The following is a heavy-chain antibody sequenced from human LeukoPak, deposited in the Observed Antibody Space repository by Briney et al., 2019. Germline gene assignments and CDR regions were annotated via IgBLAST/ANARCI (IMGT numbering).Heavy chain of an antibody. CDR1: GFTFDDYG. D-gene: IGHD1-7*01. CDR3: AREIRNYEIYYYYYYMDV. J-gene: IGHJ6*03. CDR2: INWNGGST. Sequence: GGSLRLSCAASGFTFDDYGMSWVRQAPGKGLEWVSGINWNGGSTGYADSVKGRFTISRDNAKNSLYLQMNSLRAEDTALYYCAREIRNYEIYYYYYYMDVWGKGTTVTVSS. V-gene: IGHV3-20*04.